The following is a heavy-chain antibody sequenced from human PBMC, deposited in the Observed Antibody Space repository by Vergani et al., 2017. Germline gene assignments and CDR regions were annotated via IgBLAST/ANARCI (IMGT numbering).Heavy chain of an antibody. D-gene: IGHD6-19*01. Sequence: EVQLLESGGDLVQPGGSLGLSCAASGFTFIMHAMSWVRQAPGKGLEWVSTLSASDRRTHYADSVKGRFTISRDNSKNTLFLHMNSLRPEDTAVYYCAKVGRSEVAGTFGAFDIWGQGTMVTVSS. CDR3: AKVGRSEVAGTFGAFDI. CDR2: LSASDRRT. J-gene: IGHJ3*02. V-gene: IGHV3-23*01. CDR1: GFTFIMHA.